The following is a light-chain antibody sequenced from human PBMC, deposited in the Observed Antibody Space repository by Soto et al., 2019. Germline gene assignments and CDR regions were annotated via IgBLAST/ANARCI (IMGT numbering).Light chain of an antibody. Sequence: EIVLTQSPATLSLSPGERATLSCRASQSISSYLGWYQQKPGQPPRLLIYDVSKRATGIPARFSGSGSGTDFTLTISSLEPEDFAVYYCQKRVNGPTFGGGTKVETK. V-gene: IGKV3-11*01. J-gene: IGKJ4*01. CDR2: DVS. CDR1: QSISSY. CDR3: QKRVNGPT.